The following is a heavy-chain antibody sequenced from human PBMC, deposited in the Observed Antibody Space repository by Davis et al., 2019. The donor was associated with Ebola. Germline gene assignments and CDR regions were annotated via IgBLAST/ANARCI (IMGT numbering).Heavy chain of an antibody. V-gene: IGHV3-30*02. CDR1: GFTFSSYG. Sequence: GESLKISCAASGFTFSSYGMHWVRQAPGKGLEWVAFIRYDGSNKYYADSVKGRFTISRDNSKNTLYLQMNSLRVEDTAVYYCAKEYGSGRYQFDYWGQGTLVTVSS. CDR2: IRYDGSNK. CDR3: AKEYGSGRYQFDY. D-gene: IGHD1-26*01. J-gene: IGHJ4*02.